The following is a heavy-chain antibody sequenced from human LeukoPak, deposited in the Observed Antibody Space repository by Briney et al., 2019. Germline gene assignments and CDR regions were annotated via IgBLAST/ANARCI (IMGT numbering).Heavy chain of an antibody. J-gene: IGHJ4*02. CDR1: GYTFTSYG. CDR2: ISAYNGNT. V-gene: IGHV1-18*01. D-gene: IGHD3-22*01. Sequence: ASVKVSCKASGYTFTSYGISWVRQAPGQGLEWMGWISAYNGNTNYALKLQGRVTMTTDTSTSTAYMELRSLRSDDTAVYYCARDLGYYYREYYFDYWGQGTLVTVSS. CDR3: ARDLGYYYREYYFDY.